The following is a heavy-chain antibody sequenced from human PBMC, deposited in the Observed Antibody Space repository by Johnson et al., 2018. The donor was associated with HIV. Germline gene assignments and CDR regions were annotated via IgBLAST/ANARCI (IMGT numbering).Heavy chain of an antibody. J-gene: IGHJ3*02. CDR3: AKEEAAGRDVACEI. CDR1: GFTFDDYV. Sequence: VQLVESGGGLVQPGGSLRLSCAASGFTFDDYVMHWVRQAPGKGLEWVSGISWNSGRICYADSVKCRFTISRDNTKNSLYLQMNSLRAEDTALYYCAKEEAAGRDVACEIWGQGKIVTVTS. CDR2: ISWNSGRI. V-gene: IGHV3-9*01. D-gene: IGHD6-13*01.